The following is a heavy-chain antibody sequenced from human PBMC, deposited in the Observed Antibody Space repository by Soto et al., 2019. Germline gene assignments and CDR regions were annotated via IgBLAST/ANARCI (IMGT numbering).Heavy chain of an antibody. J-gene: IGHJ4*01. CDR2: IKQDGSER. Sequence: PGGSLRLSCADSGFTFRNYWMGWVRQAPGKRLEWVANIKQDGSERSYADSVKGRFTISRDNAKNSLYLQMSSLGADDTAVDYCVRENYFDYWGQGILVTVSS. CDR3: VRENYFDY. CDR1: GFTFRNYW. V-gene: IGHV3-7*01.